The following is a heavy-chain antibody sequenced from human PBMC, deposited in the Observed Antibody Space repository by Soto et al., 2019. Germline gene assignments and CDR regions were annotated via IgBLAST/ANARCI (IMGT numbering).Heavy chain of an antibody. D-gene: IGHD2-21*01. CDR3: APVPPRIVVVLAEFPT. V-gene: IGHV4-4*02. CDR1: GTSISSSYW. J-gene: IGHJ4*02. Sequence: QVQLKQSGPGLVRPSGTLSLTCRVSGTSISSSYWWAWVRQSPGKGLEWIGEIYHNGITKYNPSLXGXVXMXXDKSNHQFSLNLTSVTAADTAVYYCAPVPPRIVVVLAEFPTWGQGTLVTVSS. CDR2: IYHNGIT.